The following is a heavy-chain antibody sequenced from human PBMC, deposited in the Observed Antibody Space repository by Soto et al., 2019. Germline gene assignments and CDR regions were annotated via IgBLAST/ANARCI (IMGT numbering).Heavy chain of an antibody. J-gene: IGHJ4*01. D-gene: IGHD4-17*01. Sequence: SETLSLTCTVSGGSISSYYWSWIRQPPGKGLEWIGYIYYSGSTNYNPSLKSRVTISVDTSKNQFSLKLSSVTAADTAVYYCARDGDSYYFDYRGQRTPVTVSS. V-gene: IGHV4-59*01. CDR2: IYYSGST. CDR1: GGSISSYY. CDR3: ARDGDSYYFDY.